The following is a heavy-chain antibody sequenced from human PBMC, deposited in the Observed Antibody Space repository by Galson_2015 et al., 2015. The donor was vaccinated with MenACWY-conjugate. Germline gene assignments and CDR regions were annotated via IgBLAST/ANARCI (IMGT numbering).Heavy chain of an antibody. V-gene: IGHV3-74*01. CDR1: GFIFNTYW. CDR3: AKGTTASRPNWFDP. J-gene: IGHJ5*02. Sequence: SLRLSCAASGFIFNTYWMHWVRQAPGKGLVWVSRINPGGSSTTYADSVKDRFTISRDNAKNTLYLQMNSLRPEDTAVYYCAKGTTASRPNWFDPWGQGTLVTVSS. CDR2: INPGGSST. D-gene: IGHD6-6*01.